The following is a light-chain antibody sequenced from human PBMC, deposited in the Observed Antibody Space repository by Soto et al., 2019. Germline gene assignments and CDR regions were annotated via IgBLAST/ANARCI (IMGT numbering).Light chain of an antibody. J-gene: IGKJ5*01. CDR2: DAS. Sequence: EIVLTQSPATLSLSPGARATLSCRASQSVGSYLAWYQQKPGQAPRLXIYDASNRDTGIPARFSGSGSRTEFTRTISSLEPEDFAVVFCQQYGTSQIIFGQGTRLEIK. CDR3: QQYGTSQII. CDR1: QSVGSY. V-gene: IGKV3-11*01.